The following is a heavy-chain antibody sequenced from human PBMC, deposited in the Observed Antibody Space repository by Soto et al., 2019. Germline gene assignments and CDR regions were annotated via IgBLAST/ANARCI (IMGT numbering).Heavy chain of an antibody. CDR1: GGLFSSYA. V-gene: IGHV1-69*01. CDR3: ARGGSGYVWFNEF. CDR2: IIPVFDTV. J-gene: IGHJ4*02. Sequence: QEQLVQSGAEVKKSGSSVKVSCKDTGGLFSSYAVSWVRQAPGQGLEWMGGIIPVFDTVYYAQKFQGRGTITGDESTNTAYMELSSLRSEDTGMYYCARGGSGYVWFNEFWGQGTLVTVSS. D-gene: IGHD3-22*01.